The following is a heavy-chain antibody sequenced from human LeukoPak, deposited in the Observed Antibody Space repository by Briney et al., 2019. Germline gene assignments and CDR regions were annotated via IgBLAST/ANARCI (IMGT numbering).Heavy chain of an antibody. D-gene: IGHD5/OR15-5a*01. CDR1: GSTFDRSG. V-gene: IGHV3-30*02. Sequence: GGSLRLSCVASGSTFDRSGMIWVRQAPGKGLEWVAFIRYDGSNKYYADSVKGRFTISRDNSKNTLYLQMNSLRAEDTAVYYCAKESVYDRSMHETTYAFDIWGQGTMVTVSS. CDR2: IRYDGSNK. CDR3: AKESVYDRSMHETTYAFDI. J-gene: IGHJ3*02.